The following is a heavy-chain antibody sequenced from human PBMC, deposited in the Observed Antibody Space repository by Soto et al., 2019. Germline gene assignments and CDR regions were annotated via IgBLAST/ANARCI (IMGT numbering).Heavy chain of an antibody. CDR2: IWYDGSNK. CDR3: ARDVRSRRYDL. D-gene: IGHD3-10*02. Sequence: QVQLVESGGGVVQPGRYLRVSCAASGLTFRNYGMHWVRQAPGKGLEWLAVIWYDGSNKYYADSVKGRFTISRDNSKNTLYLEMNSLRDEDTAVYYCARDVRSRRYDLWGQGTLVIVSS. CDR1: GLTFRNYG. V-gene: IGHV3-33*01. J-gene: IGHJ5*02.